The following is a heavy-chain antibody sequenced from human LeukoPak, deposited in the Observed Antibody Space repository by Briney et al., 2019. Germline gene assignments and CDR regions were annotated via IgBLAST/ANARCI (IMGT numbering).Heavy chain of an antibody. D-gene: IGHD5-12*01. J-gene: IGHJ4*02. CDR3: ARGKSGYAYFIH. CDR1: GGSFSGYY. CDR2: INHSGST. V-gene: IGHV4-34*01. Sequence: SETLSLTCAVYGGSFSGYYWSWIRQPPGKGLEWIGEINHSGSTNYNPSLKSRVTISVDTSKNQFSLKPSSVTAADTAVYYCARGKSGYAYFIHWGQGTLVTVSS.